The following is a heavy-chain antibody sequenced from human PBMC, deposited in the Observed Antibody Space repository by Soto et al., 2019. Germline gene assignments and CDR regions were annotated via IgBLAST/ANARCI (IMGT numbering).Heavy chain of an antibody. CDR2: IIPFFGTS. V-gene: IGHV1-69*01. Sequence: QVQLVQSGAEVKKPGSSVKVSCKASGGTFSSYAVNWVRQAPGQGLEWMGGIIPFFGTSNYAQKFQGRVTITAVESTSTAYMELRSLRSEDTAVYYCARVGYSTNYGMDVWGQGTTVTVSS. CDR1: GGTFSSYA. CDR3: ARVGYSTNYGMDV. D-gene: IGHD2-2*01. J-gene: IGHJ6*02.